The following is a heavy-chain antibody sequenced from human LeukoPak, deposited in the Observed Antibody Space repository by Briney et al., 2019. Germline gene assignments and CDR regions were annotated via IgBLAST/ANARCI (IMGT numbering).Heavy chain of an antibody. J-gene: IGHJ4*02. Sequence: GGSLRPSCAASGLTFSSYSMNSGRQAPGKGLEWVSSISSSSSYIYYADSVKGRFNIPRDNAKNSLYLQMNSLRAEDTAVYYCARDNSLRCMVYWGQGTLVTVSS. CDR3: ARDNSLRCMVY. D-gene: IGHD2-8*01. CDR1: GLTFSSYS. V-gene: IGHV3-21*01. CDR2: ISSSSSYI.